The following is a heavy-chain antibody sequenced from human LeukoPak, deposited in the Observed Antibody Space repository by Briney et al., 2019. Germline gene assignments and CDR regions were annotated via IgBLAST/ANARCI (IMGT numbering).Heavy chain of an antibody. D-gene: IGHD1-26*01. J-gene: IGHJ4*02. CDR1: GFTFSSYS. CDR3: AKVMVGATRLPAY. CDR2: IRYDGSNK. Sequence: GGSLRLSCAASGFTFSSYSMNWVRQAPGKGLEWVAFIRYDGSNKYYADSVKGRFTISRDNSKNTLYLQMNSLRAEDTAVYYCAKVMVGATRLPAYWGQGTLVTVSS. V-gene: IGHV3-30*02.